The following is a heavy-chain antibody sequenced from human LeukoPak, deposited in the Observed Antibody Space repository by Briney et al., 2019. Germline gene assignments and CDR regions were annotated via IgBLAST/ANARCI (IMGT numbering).Heavy chain of an antibody. CDR1: GYSFASYW. J-gene: IGHJ4*02. CDR3: ARRSAAGGYFDY. CDR2: IYPSDSDT. V-gene: IGHV5-51*01. D-gene: IGHD2-15*01. Sequence: GESLKISCKGSGYSFASYWIAWVRQMPGKGLEWMGIIYPSDSDTRYSPSFQGQVTISADKSISTAYLQWSSLKDSDTAIYYCARRSAAGGYFDYWGQGTLVTVSS.